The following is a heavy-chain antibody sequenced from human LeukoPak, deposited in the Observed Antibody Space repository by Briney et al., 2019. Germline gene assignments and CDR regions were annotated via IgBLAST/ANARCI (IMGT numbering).Heavy chain of an antibody. D-gene: IGHD6-25*01. J-gene: IGHJ5*02. CDR1: GGSFSGYY. CDR3: ASESSATRFDP. V-gene: IGHV4-34*01. Sequence: SETLSLTCAVYGGSFSGYYWSWIRQPPGKGLEWIGEINHSGSTNYNPSLKSRVTISVDTSKNQFSLKLSSVTAADTAVYYCASESSATRFDPWGQGTLVTVSS. CDR2: INHSGST.